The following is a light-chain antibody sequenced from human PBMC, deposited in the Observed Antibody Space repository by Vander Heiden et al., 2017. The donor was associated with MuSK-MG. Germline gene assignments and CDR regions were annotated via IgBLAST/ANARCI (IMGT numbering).Light chain of an antibody. CDR3: TSYTTSNSWV. CDR1: SSYVGAYHY. Sequence: PALTQPPSLSESPGQSITISCTGKSSYVGAYHYVSWYQQHPGHAPKVVLYEVSSRPSGISDRLSGAKSGNTASLTSSGLQAEDEADYYCTSYTTSNSWVFGTGTKLTVL. V-gene: IGLV2-14*01. CDR2: EVS. J-gene: IGLJ2*01.